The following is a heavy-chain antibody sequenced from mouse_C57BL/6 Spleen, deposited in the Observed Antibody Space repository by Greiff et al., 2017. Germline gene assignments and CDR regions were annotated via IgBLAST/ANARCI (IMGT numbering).Heavy chain of an antibody. CDR1: GYTFTSYW. CDR2: IHPNSGST. CDR3: ARRLDWDYAWFAY. D-gene: IGHD4-1*01. V-gene: IGHV1-64*01. J-gene: IGHJ3*01. Sequence: VKLQQPGAELVKPGASVKLSCKASGYTFTSYWMHWVKQRPGQGLEWIGMIHPNSGSTNYNEKFKSKATLTVDKSSSTAYMQLSSLTSEDSAVYYCARRLDWDYAWFAYWGQGTLVTVSA.